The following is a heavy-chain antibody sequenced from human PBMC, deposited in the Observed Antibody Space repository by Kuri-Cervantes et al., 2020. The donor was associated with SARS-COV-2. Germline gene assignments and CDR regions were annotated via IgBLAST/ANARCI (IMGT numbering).Heavy chain of an antibody. V-gene: IGHV3-23*01. J-gene: IGHJ6*03. D-gene: IGHD3-22*01. CDR2: ISGSGGST. CDR1: GFTFSSYA. CDR3: AKFLTIGGYYYYYMDV. Sequence: GGSLRLSCAASGFTFSSYAMSWVRQAPGKGLEWVSAISGSGGSTYYADSVKGRFTISRDNSKNTLYLQMNSLRAEDTAVYYCAKFLTIGGYYYYYMDVWGKGTTVT.